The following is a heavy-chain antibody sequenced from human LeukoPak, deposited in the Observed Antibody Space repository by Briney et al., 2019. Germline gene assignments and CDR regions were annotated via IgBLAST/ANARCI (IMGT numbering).Heavy chain of an antibody. V-gene: IGHV3-9*03. CDR1: GFTFDYYA. CDR2: ISWNSGSI. D-gene: IGHD2-2*01. J-gene: IGHJ4*02. CDR3: AKGSYCSSTSCYFDY. Sequence: SGGSLRLSCAASGFTFDYYAMHWVRQAPGKGLEWVSGISWNSGSIGYADSVKGRFTISRDNAKNSLYLQMNSLRAEDMALYYGAKGSYCSSTSCYFDYWSQGTLVTVSS.